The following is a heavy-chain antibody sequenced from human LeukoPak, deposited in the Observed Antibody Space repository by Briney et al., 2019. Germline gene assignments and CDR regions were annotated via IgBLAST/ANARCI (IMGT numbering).Heavy chain of an antibody. Sequence: SETLSLTCTVSGSSISSYYWSWIRQPPGKGLEWIGYIYYSGSTNYNPSLKSRVTISIDTSKNQFSLKLSSVTAADTAVYYCARDGGVHYVPPWGFAYGAKETLATVSS. V-gene: IGHV4-59*01. CDR1: GSSISSYY. CDR3: ARDGGVHYVPPWGFAY. J-gene: IGHJ4*02. CDR2: IYYSGST. D-gene: IGHD3-10*02.